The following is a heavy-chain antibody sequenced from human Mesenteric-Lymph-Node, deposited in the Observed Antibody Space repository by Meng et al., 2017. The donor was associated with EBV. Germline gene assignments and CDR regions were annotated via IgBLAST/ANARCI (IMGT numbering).Heavy chain of an antibody. J-gene: IGHJ4*02. D-gene: IGHD6-13*01. V-gene: IGHV4-34*01. CDR2: INHSGST. CDR1: GGSFSGYY. Sequence: QVQLQQWGAGLLKPSEAPFLTCAVYGGSFSGYYWSWIRQPPGKGLEWIGEINHSGSTNYNPSLKSRVTISVDTSKNQFSLKLSSVTAADTAVYYCARGYSSSWYYFDYWGQGTLVTVSS. CDR3: ARGYSSSWYYFDY.